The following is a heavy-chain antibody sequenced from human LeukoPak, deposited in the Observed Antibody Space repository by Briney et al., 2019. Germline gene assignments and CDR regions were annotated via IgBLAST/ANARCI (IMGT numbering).Heavy chain of an antibody. V-gene: IGHV4-30-2*01. D-gene: IGHD5-18*01. Sequence: SETLSLTCAVSGGSISSGGYSWSWIRQPPGKGLEWIGYIYHSGSTYYNPSLKSRVTISVDRSKNQFSLKLSSVTAAGTAVYYCARDRGYSYGYDYWGQGTLVTVSS. CDR3: ARDRGYSYGYDY. CDR2: IYHSGST. CDR1: GGSISSGGYS. J-gene: IGHJ4*02.